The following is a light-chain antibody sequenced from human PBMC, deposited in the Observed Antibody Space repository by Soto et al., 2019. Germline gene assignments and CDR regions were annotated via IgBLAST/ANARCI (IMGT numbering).Light chain of an antibody. V-gene: IGKV1-27*01. J-gene: IGKJ4*01. CDR1: QGISNY. Sequence: DIQMTQSPSSLSASVGDRVTITCRASQGISNYLAWYQQKPGKVPKLLIYAASALRSGVPSRFSGSGSGTDFTLTINSLQPEDVATYYCQKYNSAPLTFGGGTKVDIK. CDR2: AAS. CDR3: QKYNSAPLT.